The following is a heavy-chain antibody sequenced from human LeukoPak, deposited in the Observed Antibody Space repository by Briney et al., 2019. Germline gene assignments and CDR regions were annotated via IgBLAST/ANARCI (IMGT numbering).Heavy chain of an antibody. D-gene: IGHD3-22*01. V-gene: IGHV4-34*01. CDR1: GESFSGYH. CDR2: INPGGST. CDR3: ARGRHDITMIVVVMTSVSYYLDV. Sequence: SETLSLTCAVYGESFSGYHWTWLRQSPGKGLEWIGDINPGGSTYYNPSLKSRLTISVDTSKNQFSLKLRSVTAADTAVYYCARGRHDITMIVVVMTSVSYYLDVWGKGTTVTVS. J-gene: IGHJ6*03.